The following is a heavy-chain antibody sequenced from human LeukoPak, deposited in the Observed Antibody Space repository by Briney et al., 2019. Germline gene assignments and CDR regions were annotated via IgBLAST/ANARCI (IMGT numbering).Heavy chain of an antibody. V-gene: IGHV3-64*01. CDR2: ISSNGGST. D-gene: IGHD3-10*01. J-gene: IGHJ4*02. CDR3: ARADYYGSGSLGPYYFDY. CDR1: GFTFSSYA. Sequence: GGSLRLSCAASGFTFSSYAMHWVRQAPGKGLEYVSAISSNGGSTYYANSVKGRFTISRDNSKNTLYLQMGSLRAEDMAVYYCARADYYGSGSLGPYYFDYWGQGTLVTVSS.